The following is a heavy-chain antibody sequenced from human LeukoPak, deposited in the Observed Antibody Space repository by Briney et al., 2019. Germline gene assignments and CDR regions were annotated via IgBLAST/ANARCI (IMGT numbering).Heavy chain of an antibody. J-gene: IGHJ5*02. D-gene: IGHD5-12*01. Sequence: PGGSLRLSCAASRFTFSNYWKNWVREARGKGVEWFSHIIIIRATFYPHSVKRRFTISRDNASNSLYLQMNNLRGEDTAIYYCARDAGNSGYGCDLWGQGPLVTVSS. CDR2: IIIIRAT. CDR3: ARDAGNSGYGCDL. V-gene: IGHV3-48*01. CDR1: RFTFSNYW.